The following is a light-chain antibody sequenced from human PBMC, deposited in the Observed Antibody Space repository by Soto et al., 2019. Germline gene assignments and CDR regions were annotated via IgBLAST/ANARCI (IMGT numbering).Light chain of an antibody. V-gene: IGKV3-11*01. CDR3: QQRSNWPRLIT. CDR1: QSVSSY. Sequence: EIVLTQSPSILSLSQGGRVITSWTVIQSVSSYLAWYQQKPGQAPRLLIYDASNRATGIPARFSGSGSGTDFTLTISSLEPEDFAVYYCQQRSNWPRLITFGQGTRLEIK. J-gene: IGKJ5*01. CDR2: DAS.